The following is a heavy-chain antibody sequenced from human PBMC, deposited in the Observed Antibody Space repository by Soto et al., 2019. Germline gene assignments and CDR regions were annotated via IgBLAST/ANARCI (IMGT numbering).Heavy chain of an antibody. CDR3: AKGYISQGYFVS. J-gene: IGHJ4*02. Sequence: EVQLLESGGGLVQPGGSLRLSCAASGFTFSSSAMSWVRQAPGKGLEWVSAISAGGGSTYYADSVKGRFTISRDNSKNPFYLQMNSLRADDAAVYYCAKGYISQGYFVSWGQGTLVTVSS. CDR1: GFTFSSSA. D-gene: IGHD3-3*02. CDR2: ISAGGGST. V-gene: IGHV3-23*01.